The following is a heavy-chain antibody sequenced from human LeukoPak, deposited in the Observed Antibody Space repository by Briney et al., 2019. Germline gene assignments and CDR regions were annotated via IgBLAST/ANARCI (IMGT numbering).Heavy chain of an antibody. CDR3: AAGYSYGNFDF. CDR1: GGSINSYY. J-gene: IGHJ4*02. V-gene: IGHV4-4*09. CDR2: SYTSGNT. Sequence: SETLSLTCTVSGGSINSYYWSWIRQPPGKGLEWIGYSYTSGNTNYNPSLKSRVTISVDTSKNQLSLKVSSVTAADTAVYYCAAGYSYGNFDFWGQGTLVTVSS. D-gene: IGHD5-18*01.